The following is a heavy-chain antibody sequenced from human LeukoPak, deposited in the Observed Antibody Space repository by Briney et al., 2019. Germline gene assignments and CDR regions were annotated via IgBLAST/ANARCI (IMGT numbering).Heavy chain of an antibody. CDR1: GFNFDDYV. CDR3: AEDIDDSVGY. D-gene: IGHD1-26*01. Sequence: GRFLRPSCAASGFNFDDYVMHWVRPAPGKGLEGVSGISWNSGSIHNADSVKGRFTISRDNAKHSLLLQMNSLRAEDTALYYFAEDIDDSVGYWGQGTLVTVSS. CDR2: ISWNSGSI. J-gene: IGHJ4*02. V-gene: IGHV3-9*01.